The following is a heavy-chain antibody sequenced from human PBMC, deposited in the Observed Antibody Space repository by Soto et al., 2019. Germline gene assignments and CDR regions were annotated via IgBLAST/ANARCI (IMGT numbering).Heavy chain of an antibody. V-gene: IGHV1-69*06. Sequence: QVQLVQSGAEVKKPGSSVKVSCKASGGTFSSYAISWVRQAPGQGLAWMGGIIPIFGTANYAQKFQGRVTITADKSTSTAYMGLSSLRSEDTAVYYCASARFLGTIPLHLYYYGMDVWGQGTTVTVSS. CDR3: ASARFLGTIPLHLYYYGMDV. D-gene: IGHD1-1*01. CDR2: IIPIFGTA. J-gene: IGHJ6*02. CDR1: GGTFSSYA.